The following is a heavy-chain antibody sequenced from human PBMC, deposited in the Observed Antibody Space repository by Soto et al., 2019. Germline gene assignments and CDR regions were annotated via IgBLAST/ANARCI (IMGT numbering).Heavy chain of an antibody. V-gene: IGHV1-2*04. D-gene: IGHD3-22*01. CDR3: AKGKFYDSTAYYLAY. J-gene: IGHJ4*02. CDR2: INPNSGGT. Sequence: ASVKVSCKACGYSFTDNYMHWVRQAPGQGLEWMGWINPNSGGTSYAQNFQGWVTMTRDTSISTAYMEMSRLRSDDTAVYYCAKGKFYDSTAYYLAYRGRGTLDPVSA. CDR1: GYSFTDNY.